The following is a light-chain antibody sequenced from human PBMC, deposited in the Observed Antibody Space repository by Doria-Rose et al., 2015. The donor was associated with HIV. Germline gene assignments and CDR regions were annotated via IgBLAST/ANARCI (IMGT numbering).Light chain of an antibody. CDR3: QQYGTSRGT. CDR2: DAS. CDR1: QRVKSSY. Sequence: TQSPGTLSLPPGERATLSCRASQRVKSSYLAWYQQKPGQAPRLLIYDASTRATGIPDRFSGSGSGTDSTLTISRLEPEDVAVYYCQQYGTSRGTFGQGTRLEIK. V-gene: IGKV3-20*01. J-gene: IGKJ5*01.